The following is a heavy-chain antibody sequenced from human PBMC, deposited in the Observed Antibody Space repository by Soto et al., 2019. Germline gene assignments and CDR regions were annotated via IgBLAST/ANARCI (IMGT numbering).Heavy chain of an antibody. Sequence: QVQLVQSGAEVQKPGASVRVSCKASGYTFSSYYIHWVRQAPGQGLDWMGVINPRIGSTTYAQKFQGRVTMTRDTSTNTVYMQVASLGSDDTAIYYCARMIRGALDSMDVWGQGTTVTVSS. CDR2: INPRIGST. V-gene: IGHV1-46*01. J-gene: IGHJ6*02. CDR3: ARMIRGALDSMDV. CDR1: GYTFSSYY. D-gene: IGHD3-22*01.